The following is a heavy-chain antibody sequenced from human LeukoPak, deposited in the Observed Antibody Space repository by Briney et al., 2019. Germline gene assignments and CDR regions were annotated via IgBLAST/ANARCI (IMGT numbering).Heavy chain of an antibody. CDR3: AGNFGAAAAYDS. CDR1: GWSFSGNY. Sequence: PSETLSLTCAVYGWSFSGNYWSWIRQPPWKGREWIGEINHSGSTNYKQSLNGRVTISVDTSKNQFSMKLSSVTAADTDVYYCAGNFGAAAAYDSWGQGTLVTVSS. D-gene: IGHD6-13*01. CDR2: INHSGST. V-gene: IGHV4-34*01. J-gene: IGHJ4*02.